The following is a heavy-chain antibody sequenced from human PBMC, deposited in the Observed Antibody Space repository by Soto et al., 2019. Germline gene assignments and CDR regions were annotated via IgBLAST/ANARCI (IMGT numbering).Heavy chain of an antibody. V-gene: IGHV3-21*01. D-gene: IGHD1-26*01. CDR1: GFTFSTYT. J-gene: IGHJ4*02. CDR3: VREDGKVGTNSAFDY. CDR2: INGRGNYI. Sequence: PWGSLRLSCSSSGFTFSTYTMNWCRQAPGKGLEWVSSINGRGNYIYYAESVKGRFTISRDNAKNSLYLQMDRLRAEDTALYYCVREDGKVGTNSAFDYWGLGALVTVSS.